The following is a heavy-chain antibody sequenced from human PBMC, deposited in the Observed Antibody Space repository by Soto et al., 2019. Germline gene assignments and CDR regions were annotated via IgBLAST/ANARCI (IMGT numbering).Heavy chain of an antibody. CDR3: SGSSTVTTSIYFHY. CDR2: ISAYNGNT. J-gene: IGHJ4*02. D-gene: IGHD4-17*01. Sequence: QVQLVQSGAEVKKPGASVKVSCKASGYTSTSYGISWVRQAPGQELEWMGWISAYNGNTHYSQKPQSRGTMTTDTATSTAYMELRSLRSDDTAVSSCSGSSTVTTSIYFHYWGQGTLVTVSS. CDR1: GYTSTSYG. V-gene: IGHV1-18*01.